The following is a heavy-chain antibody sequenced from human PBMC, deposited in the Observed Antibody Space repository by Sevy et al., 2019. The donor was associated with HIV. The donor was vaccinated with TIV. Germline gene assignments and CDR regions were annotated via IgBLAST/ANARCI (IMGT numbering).Heavy chain of an antibody. D-gene: IGHD1-1*01. J-gene: IGHJ3*01. V-gene: IGHV3-49*03. Sequence: GGSLRLSCTASGFTFGDYAMSWFRQAPGKGLEWVGFIRSKAYGGTTEYAASVKGRFTISRDDSKSIAYLQMNSLKTEDTAVYYCTRSWNDLHLADDAYELWGQGTMVTVSS. CDR1: GFTFGDYA. CDR2: IRSKAYGGTT. CDR3: TRSWNDLHLADDAYEL.